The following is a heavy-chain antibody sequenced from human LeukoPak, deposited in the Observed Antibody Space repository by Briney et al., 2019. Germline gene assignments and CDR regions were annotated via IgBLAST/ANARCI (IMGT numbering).Heavy chain of an antibody. J-gene: IGHJ4*02. CDR3: ARGERGYSYGHFDY. Sequence: GGSLRLSCAASGFTFSSYSMNWVRQAPGKGLEWVSSISSSTNNINYADSVKGRFTISRDNAKNSLYLQMNSLRAEDTAVYYCARGERGYSYGHFDYWGQGTLVTVSS. CDR1: GFTFSSYS. V-gene: IGHV3-21*01. D-gene: IGHD5-18*01. CDR2: ISSSTNNI.